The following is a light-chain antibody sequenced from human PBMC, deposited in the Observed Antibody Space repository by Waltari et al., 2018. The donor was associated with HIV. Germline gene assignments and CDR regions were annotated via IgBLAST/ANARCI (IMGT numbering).Light chain of an antibody. CDR1: NSNIAPHG. CDR2: RNN. CDR3: AAWDDALGGQGV. V-gene: IGLV1-44*01. J-gene: IGLJ3*02. Sequence: QSVLTQPPSVSAPPGQTVTISFSGSNSNIAPHGVNWFQQLPGRAPKLLIYRNNNRPAGVPDRFSGSRSGTSASLAIRWLQSEDEADYYCAAWDDALGGQGVFGGGTKLTVL.